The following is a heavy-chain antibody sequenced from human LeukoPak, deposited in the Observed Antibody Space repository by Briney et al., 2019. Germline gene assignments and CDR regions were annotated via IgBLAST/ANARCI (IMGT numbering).Heavy chain of an antibody. D-gene: IGHD3-10*01. CDR2: ISAYNGNT. J-gene: IGHJ6*03. CDR1: GGTFSSYA. Sequence: GASVKVSCKASGGTFSSYAISWVRQAPGQGLEWMGWISAYNGNTNYAQKLQGRVTMTTDTSTSTAYMELRSLRSDDTAVYYCARGAPRMVRGVIIYYYYYMDVWGKGTTVTISS. CDR3: ARGAPRMVRGVIIYYYYYMDV. V-gene: IGHV1-18*01.